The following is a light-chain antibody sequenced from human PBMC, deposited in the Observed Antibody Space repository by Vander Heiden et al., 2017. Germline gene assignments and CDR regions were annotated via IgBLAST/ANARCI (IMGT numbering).Light chain of an antibody. CDR3: QQYHRYSPWT. CDR1: ESIRSW. CDR2: QAS. Sequence: IQLTQSPSSLSASVGDTVAVTCRASESIRSWLAWYQQKPGKAPKDLIYQASTLESRGPSRFSGSRSGTEFTLTISSLQPDDIATYYCQQYHRYSPWTFGQGTKVEIK. V-gene: IGKV1-5*03. J-gene: IGKJ1*01.